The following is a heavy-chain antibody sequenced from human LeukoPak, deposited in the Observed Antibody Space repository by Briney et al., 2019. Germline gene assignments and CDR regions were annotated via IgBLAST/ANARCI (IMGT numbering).Heavy chain of an antibody. D-gene: IGHD3-10*01. V-gene: IGHV1-46*01. CDR2: INPSGGST. J-gene: IGHJ4*02. CDR1: GYTFTSYY. CDR3: ARRFGELLPLGY. Sequence: ASVKVSCKASGYTFTSYYIHWVRQAPGQGPEWLGLINPSGGSTNYIQRFQDRVTVTRNTSTNTVYMELSSLRSEDTAIYYCARRFGELLPLGYWGQGTLVTFSS.